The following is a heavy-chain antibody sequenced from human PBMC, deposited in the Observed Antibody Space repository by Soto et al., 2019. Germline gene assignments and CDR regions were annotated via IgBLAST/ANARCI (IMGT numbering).Heavy chain of an antibody. CDR1: GFSLSTSGVG. J-gene: IGHJ4*02. CDR3: AHGSFDYDFWSGYYPFDY. Sequence: SGPTLVNPTQTLTLTCTFSGFSLSTSGVGVGWIRQPPGKALEWLALIYWDDDKRYSPSLKSRLTITKDTSKNQVVLTMTNMDPVDTATYYCAHGSFDYDFWSGYYPFDYWGQGTLVTVSS. V-gene: IGHV2-5*02. CDR2: IYWDDDK. D-gene: IGHD3-3*01.